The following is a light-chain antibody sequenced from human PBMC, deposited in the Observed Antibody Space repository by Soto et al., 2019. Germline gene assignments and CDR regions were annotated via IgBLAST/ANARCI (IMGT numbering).Light chain of an antibody. CDR3: QQLNTFPPFFT. J-gene: IGKJ3*01. CDR2: GAS. V-gene: IGKV1-9*01. Sequence: DIQLTQSPSFLSASVGDRVTITCRASQGIRSYLAWYQQRPGKAPELLIYGASTLRPGGASRFSGSGSGTELTLTISSLQPEDFASYFCQQLNTFPPFFTFGHGTKVDIK. CDR1: QGIRSY.